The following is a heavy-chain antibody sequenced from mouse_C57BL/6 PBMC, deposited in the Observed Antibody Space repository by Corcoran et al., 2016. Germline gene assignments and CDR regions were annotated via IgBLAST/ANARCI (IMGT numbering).Heavy chain of an antibody. CDR3: ARRDYEAMDY. CDR1: GCTFTSYG. J-gene: IGHJ4*01. V-gene: IGHV1-81*01. D-gene: IGHD1-1*01. CDR2: IYPRSGNT. Sequence: QAQLQQSGAELARPGASVKLSCTASGCTFTSYGISWVKQRTGQGLEWVGEIYPRSGNTYYNETFKGKATLTADKSSSTAYMELRSLTSEDSAVYFCARRDYEAMDYWGQGTSVTVSS.